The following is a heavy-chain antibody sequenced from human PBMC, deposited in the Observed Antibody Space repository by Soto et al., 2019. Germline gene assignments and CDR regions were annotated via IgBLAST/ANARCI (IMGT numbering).Heavy chain of an antibody. J-gene: IGHJ5*01. Sequence: GASVKVSCKASGYTFNNYDIHWVRQAPGHGLERMGWMNPNSGNTGYAQNFRGRVTMTQNTAIGTAYMELSSLRSDDTATYYCTRAYGAETFDFWGQGTRVTVSS. CDR2: MNPNSGNT. CDR3: TRAYGAETFDF. D-gene: IGHD3-10*01. V-gene: IGHV1-8*02. CDR1: GYTFNNYD.